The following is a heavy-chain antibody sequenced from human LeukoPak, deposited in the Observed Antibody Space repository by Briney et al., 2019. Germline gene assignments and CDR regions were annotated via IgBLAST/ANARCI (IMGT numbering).Heavy chain of an antibody. V-gene: IGHV4-59*12. CDR3: SFNLGSGSYAFDI. D-gene: IGHD3-10*01. Sequence: SETLSLTCTVSGGSISSYYWSWIRQPPGKGLEWIGYIYYSGSTNYNPSLKSRVTISVDTSKQQFSLKLSSVTAADTAVYYCSFNLGSGSYAFDIWGQGTMVTVSS. CDR2: IYYSGST. J-gene: IGHJ3*02. CDR1: GGSISSYY.